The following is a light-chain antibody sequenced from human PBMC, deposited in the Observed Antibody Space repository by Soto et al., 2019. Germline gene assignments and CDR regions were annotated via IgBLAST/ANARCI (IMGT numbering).Light chain of an antibody. CDR2: DAS. J-gene: IGKJ4*01. CDR1: QSIRGS. V-gene: IGKV3-15*01. CDR3: QQYNKWPLS. Sequence: EIVMTQSPDTLSVSPGERATLSCRASQSIRGSLAWYQQKPGQAPRLLIYDASTGATDIPDRFSASGSGTEFTLTISSLQSEDFAVYYCQQYNKWPLSFGGGTKVELK.